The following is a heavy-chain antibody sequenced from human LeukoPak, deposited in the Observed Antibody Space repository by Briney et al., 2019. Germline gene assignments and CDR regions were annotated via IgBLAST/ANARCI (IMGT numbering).Heavy chain of an antibody. Sequence: GGSLRLSCAASGFTFSSYGMHWVRQAPGKGLEWVAVIWYDGSNKYYADSVKGRFTISRDNSKNTLYLQMNSLRAEDTAVYYCTRAVGRYSGSYYFDHWGQGTLVTVSS. J-gene: IGHJ4*02. CDR2: IWYDGSNK. CDR1: GFTFSSYG. V-gene: IGHV3-33*01. D-gene: IGHD1-26*01. CDR3: TRAVGRYSGSYYFDH.